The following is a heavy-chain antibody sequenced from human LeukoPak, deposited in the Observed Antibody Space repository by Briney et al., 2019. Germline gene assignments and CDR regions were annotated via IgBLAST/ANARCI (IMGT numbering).Heavy chain of an antibody. J-gene: IGHJ5*02. V-gene: IGHV1-18*01. D-gene: IGHD2-15*01. Sequence: ASVKVSCKASGYTFTSYGISWVRQAPGQGLEWMGWISAYNGNTNYAQKLQCRVTMTTDTSTSTAYMELRSLRSDDTAVYYCAREMGEIKVAASNWFDPWGQGTLVTVSS. CDR1: GYTFTSYG. CDR2: ISAYNGNT. CDR3: AREMGEIKVAASNWFDP.